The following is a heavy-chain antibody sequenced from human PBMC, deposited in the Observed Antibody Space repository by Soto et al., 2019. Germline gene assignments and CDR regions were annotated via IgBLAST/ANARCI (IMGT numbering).Heavy chain of an antibody. Sequence: ASVRVSSKVSGSTFPSYDINWVRKPTGKGLEWMGWMNPNSGNTGYAQKFQGRVTMTRNTSISTAYMELSSLRSEDTAVYYCAKEYRDPSSGWFYRTFDYWGQGTLVTVSS. V-gene: IGHV1-8*01. CDR2: MNPNSGNT. D-gene: IGHD6-19*01. CDR1: GSTFPSYD. CDR3: AKEYRDPSSGWFYRTFDY. J-gene: IGHJ4*02.